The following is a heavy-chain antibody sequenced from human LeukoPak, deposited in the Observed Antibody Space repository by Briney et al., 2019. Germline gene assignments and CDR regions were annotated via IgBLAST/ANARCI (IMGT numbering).Heavy chain of an antibody. D-gene: IGHD3-10*01. Sequence: SETLSLTCTVSGGSISSGDYYWSWIRQPPGKGLEWIGYIYYSGSTYYNPSLKSRVTISVDTSKNQFSPKLSSVTAADTAVYYCARVVWYYYGSGNWFDPWGQGTLVTVSS. CDR3: ARVVWYYYGSGNWFDP. CDR2: IYYSGST. V-gene: IGHV4-30-4*08. CDR1: GGSISSGDYY. J-gene: IGHJ5*02.